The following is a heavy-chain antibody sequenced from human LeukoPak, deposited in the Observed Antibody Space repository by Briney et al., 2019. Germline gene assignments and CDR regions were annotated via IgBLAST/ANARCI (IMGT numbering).Heavy chain of an antibody. V-gene: IGHV3-11*01. J-gene: IGHJ3*02. CDR3: ARSSVTTRAFDI. CDR1: GFTFSDYY. Sequence: GGSLRLSCAASGFTFSDYYMSWIRQAPGKGLEWVSYISSSGSTIYYADSVKGRFTISRDNAENSRYLQMNSLRAEDTAVYYCARSSVTTRAFDIWGQGTMVTVSS. CDR2: ISSSGSTI. D-gene: IGHD4-17*01.